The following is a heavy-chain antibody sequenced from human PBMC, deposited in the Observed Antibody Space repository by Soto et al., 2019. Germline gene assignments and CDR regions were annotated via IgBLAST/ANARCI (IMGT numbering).Heavy chain of an antibody. CDR1: GGSFSNFG. CDR3: AREGSGYNF. J-gene: IGHJ4*02. V-gene: IGHV1-69*13. D-gene: IGHD5-12*01. Sequence: RASVKVSCKASGGSFSNFGISWVRQAPGQGLEWMGGIVPVFGRPNYAQRFRGRLTITADESTSTGYMELISLRSEDTAVYYCAREGSGYNFWGKGTQVTVSS. CDR2: IVPVFGRP.